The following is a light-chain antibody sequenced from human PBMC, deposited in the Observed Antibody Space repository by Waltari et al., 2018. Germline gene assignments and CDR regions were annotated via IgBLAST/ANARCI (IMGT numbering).Light chain of an antibody. Sequence: QSVLTQPPSASGTPGQRVTISCSGSYSNVGANVVNWYQHLPGTAPKLLIYRNDRRPSWVPDRFSASKSGTSASLASSGLRPEDEADYYCASWDDSLNGRWVFGGGTKLTVL. CDR2: RND. V-gene: IGLV1-44*01. J-gene: IGLJ2*01. CDR3: ASWDDSLNGRWV. CDR1: YSNVGANV.